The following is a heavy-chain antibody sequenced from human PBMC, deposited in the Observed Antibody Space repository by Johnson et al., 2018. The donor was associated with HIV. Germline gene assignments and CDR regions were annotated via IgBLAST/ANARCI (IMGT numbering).Heavy chain of an antibody. D-gene: IGHD1-26*01. V-gene: IGHV3-30*02. CDR3: AREGWALI. CDR1: GFIFSSYG. Sequence: QVLLVESGGGVVQPGGSLRLSCEASGFIFSSYGMHWVRQAPGKGLEWVAFIRYDGSNKYYTDSVKGRFTISRDNSKNTLYLQMNSLRAEDTAVYYCAREGWALIWGQGTMVTVSS. J-gene: IGHJ3*01. CDR2: IRYDGSNK.